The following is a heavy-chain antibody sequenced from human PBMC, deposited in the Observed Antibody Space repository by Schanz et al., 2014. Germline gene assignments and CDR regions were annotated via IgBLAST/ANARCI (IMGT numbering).Heavy chain of an antibody. CDR3: AKIERNED. CDR2: IYIGGNT. D-gene: IGHD1-1*01. CDR1: GLTFSDYY. V-gene: IGHV3-66*01. J-gene: IGHJ4*02. Sequence: EVQLVESGGGLVKPGGSLRLSCATSGLTFSDYYMNWVRQAPGKGLEWVSFIYIGGNTYYADSVRGRFTISRDNSKNTLYLQMNSLRAEDTAVYFCAKIERNEDWGQGTLVTVAS.